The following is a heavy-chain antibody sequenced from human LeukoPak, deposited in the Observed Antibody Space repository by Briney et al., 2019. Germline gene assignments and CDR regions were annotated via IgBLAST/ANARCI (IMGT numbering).Heavy chain of an antibody. CDR1: GYNFTDYY. CDR3: ARDSGLGPTWHPFDH. D-gene: IGHD1-26*01. CDR2: INPKSGDT. J-gene: IGHJ4*02. Sequence: GASVKVSCMASGYNFTDYYIHWVRQAPGQGLAWMGWINPKSGDTNYAQKFRGRVTMTRDTSISTAYMELSGLRSDDTAVYYCARDSGLGPTWHPFDHWGQGTPVTVSS. V-gene: IGHV1-2*02.